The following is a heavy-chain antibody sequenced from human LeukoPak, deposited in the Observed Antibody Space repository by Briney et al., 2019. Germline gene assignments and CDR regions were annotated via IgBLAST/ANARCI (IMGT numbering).Heavy chain of an antibody. CDR2: IYHSGST. J-gene: IGHJ4*02. CDR3: ARGLYCSGGSCYGGDY. CDR1: GGSISSSNW. D-gene: IGHD2-15*01. V-gene: IGHV4-4*02. Sequence: SETLSLTCAVSGGSISSSNWWSWVRQPPGKGLEWIGEIYHSGSTNYNPSLKSRVTISVDTSKNQFSLKLSSVTAADTAVYYCARGLYCSGGSCYGGDYWGQGTLVTVSS.